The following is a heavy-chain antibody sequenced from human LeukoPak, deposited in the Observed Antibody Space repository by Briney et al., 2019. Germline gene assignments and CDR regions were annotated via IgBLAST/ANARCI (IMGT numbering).Heavy chain of an antibody. Sequence: PGGSLRLSCAASGFSFSSYGVHWVRHAPGKGLEWVAVISYDGNTKHYADSVKGRFTISRDNSKNTLYLQMNSLRAEDTAVYYCARGPGEPQINYNFDYWGQGTLVTVSS. V-gene: IGHV3-30*03. CDR2: ISYDGNTK. D-gene: IGHD3-10*01. CDR3: ARGPGEPQINYNFDY. J-gene: IGHJ4*02. CDR1: GFSFSSYG.